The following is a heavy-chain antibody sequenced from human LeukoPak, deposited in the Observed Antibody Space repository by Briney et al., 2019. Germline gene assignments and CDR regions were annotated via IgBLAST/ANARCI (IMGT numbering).Heavy chain of an antibody. Sequence: SETLSLTCAVCGGSFSGYYWSWIRQPPGKGLEWIGEINHSGSTNYNPSLKSRVTISVDTSKNQFSLKLSSVTAADTAVYYCARGEWQQLVYYFDYWGQGTLVTVSS. CDR3: ARGEWQQLVYYFDY. J-gene: IGHJ4*02. V-gene: IGHV4-34*01. CDR1: GGSFSGYY. CDR2: INHSGST. D-gene: IGHD6-13*01.